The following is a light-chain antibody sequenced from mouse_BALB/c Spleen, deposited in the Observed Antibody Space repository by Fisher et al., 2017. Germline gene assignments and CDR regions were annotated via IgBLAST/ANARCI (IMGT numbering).Light chain of an antibody. CDR3: QQWSSNPPT. CDR2: RTS. Sequence: IVMTQSPAILSASPGEKVTMTCSASSSVSYMHWYQQKSGASPKPLIHRTSNLASGVPARFSGSGSGTSYSLTISSMEAEDAATYYCQQWSSNPPTFGAGTKLELK. V-gene: IGKV4-59*01. CDR1: SSVSY. J-gene: IGKJ5*01.